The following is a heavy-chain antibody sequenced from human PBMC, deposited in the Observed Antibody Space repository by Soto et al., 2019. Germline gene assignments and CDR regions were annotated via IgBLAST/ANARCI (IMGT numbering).Heavy chain of an antibody. J-gene: IGHJ6*02. CDR1: GYTFTSYG. D-gene: IGHD4-17*01. Sequence: QVQLVQSGAEVKKPGASVKVSCKASGYTFTSYGISWVRQAPGQGLEWMGWISAYNGNTNYAQKLQGRVTMTTDTSTSTAYMELRSLRSDDTAVHYCARDSDYGDYEGEVYHYYGMDVWGQGTTVTVSS. V-gene: IGHV1-18*01. CDR3: ARDSDYGDYEGEVYHYYGMDV. CDR2: ISAYNGNT.